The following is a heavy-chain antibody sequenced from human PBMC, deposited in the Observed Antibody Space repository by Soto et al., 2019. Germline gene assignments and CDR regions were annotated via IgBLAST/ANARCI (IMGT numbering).Heavy chain of an antibody. CDR3: ERGGTVETGHH. CDR2: ISAYNGNT. V-gene: IGHV1-18*01. CDR1: GYTFTSYG. D-gene: IGHD5-18*01. Sequence: QVQLVQSGAEVKKPGASVKVSCKASGYTFTSYGFSWVRQAPGQGLEWMGWISAYNGNTNYAQKLQGRVTMTTDTHTNRAYGELRSEISDDGAVFYCERGGTVETGHHWGEGTLVTVSS. J-gene: IGHJ5*02.